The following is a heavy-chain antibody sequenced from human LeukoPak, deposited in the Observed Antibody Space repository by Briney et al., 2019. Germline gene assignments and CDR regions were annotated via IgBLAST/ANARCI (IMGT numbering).Heavy chain of an antibody. Sequence: PGGSLRLSCAASGFTFSSYSMNWVRQAPGKGLEWASSISSSSSFIYYPDSVKGRFTISRDNAKNSLYLQMNSLRAEDTAVYYCARDLTPRYYYDSSGYYRPSGSDAFDIWGQGAMVTVSS. V-gene: IGHV3-21*01. D-gene: IGHD3-22*01. CDR3: ARDLTPRYYYDSSGYYRPSGSDAFDI. CDR1: GFTFSSYS. CDR2: ISSSSSFI. J-gene: IGHJ3*02.